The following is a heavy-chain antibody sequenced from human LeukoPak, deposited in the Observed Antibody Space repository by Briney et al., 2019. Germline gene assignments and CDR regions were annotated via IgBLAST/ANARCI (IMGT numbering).Heavy chain of an antibody. Sequence: PGGSLRLSCAASRFTFSTFSMNWVRQAPGGGLEWVSSIGGTSRSIYYADSVKGRFTISRDNAKNSLYLQMNRLRAEDTAVYYCAREVEEAFDIWGQGTMVTVSS. CDR1: RFTFSTFS. CDR3: AREVEEAFDI. CDR2: IGGTSRSI. D-gene: IGHD2-15*01. V-gene: IGHV3-21*01. J-gene: IGHJ3*02.